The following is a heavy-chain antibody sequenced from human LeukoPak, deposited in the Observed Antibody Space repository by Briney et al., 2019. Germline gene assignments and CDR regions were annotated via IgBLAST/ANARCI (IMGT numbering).Heavy chain of an antibody. CDR3: ARNDRSGCIDY. D-gene: IGHD3-22*01. CDR1: GYFISSGYY. J-gene: IGHJ4*02. V-gene: IGHV4-38-2*01. CDR2: IYYSGST. Sequence: SETLSLTYAVYGYFISSGYYWGWIRQPPGKGLEWIGSIYYSGSTHYNPSLKSRVTISVDTSQNQFSLKLSSVTAADTAVYYCARNDRSGCIDYWGQGTLVTVSS.